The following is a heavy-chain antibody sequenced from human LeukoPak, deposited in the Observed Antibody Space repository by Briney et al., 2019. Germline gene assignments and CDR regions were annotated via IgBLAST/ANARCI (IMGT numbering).Heavy chain of an antibody. V-gene: IGHV4-4*07. Sequence: SETLSLTCTVSGGSISSYYWSWIRQPAGKGLEWTGRIYTSGSTNYNPSLKSRVTMSVDTSKNQFSPKLSSVTAADTAVYYCARDGGDYSYYYYYMDVWGKGTTVTVSS. D-gene: IGHD4-17*01. J-gene: IGHJ6*03. CDR1: GGSISSYY. CDR2: IYTSGST. CDR3: ARDGGDYSYYYYYMDV.